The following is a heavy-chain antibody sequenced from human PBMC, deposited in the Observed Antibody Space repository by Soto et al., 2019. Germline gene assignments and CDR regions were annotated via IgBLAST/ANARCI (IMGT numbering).Heavy chain of an antibody. D-gene: IGHD3-9*01. V-gene: IGHV3-23*01. J-gene: IGHJ4*02. CDR2: ISGSGGST. Sequence: EVQLLESGGGLVQPGGSLRLSCAASGFTFSSYAMSWVRQAPGKGLEWVSAISGSGGSTYYADSVKGRFTISRDNSKNTLYLQMNSLRAEDTAVYYCAKYSYYDILPGYSDYFDYWGQGTLVTVSS. CDR1: GFTFSSYA. CDR3: AKYSYYDILPGYSDYFDY.